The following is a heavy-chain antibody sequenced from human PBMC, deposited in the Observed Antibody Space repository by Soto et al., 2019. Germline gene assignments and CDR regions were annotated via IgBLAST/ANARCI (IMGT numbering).Heavy chain of an antibody. Sequence: PGGSLRVSWAASGFTFSSYAMSRVRQAPGKGLEWVSAISGSGGSTYYADSVKGRFTISRDNSKNTLYLQMNSLRAEDTAVYYCAKVLQQWPEYYFDYWGQGTLVTVSS. CDR2: ISGSGGST. CDR3: AKVLQQWPEYYFDY. V-gene: IGHV3-23*01. J-gene: IGHJ4*02. CDR1: GFTFSSYA. D-gene: IGHD6-19*01.